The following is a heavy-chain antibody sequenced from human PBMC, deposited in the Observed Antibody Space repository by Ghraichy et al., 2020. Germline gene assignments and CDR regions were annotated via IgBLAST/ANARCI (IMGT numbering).Heavy chain of an antibody. CDR1: GFTVSSNY. Sequence: GGSLRLSCAASGFTVSSNYMSWVRQAPGKGLEWVSVIYSGGSTYYADSVKGRFTISRDNSKNTLYLQMNSLRAEDTAVYYCARGGYSSGWYEGGYIDYWGQGTLVTVSS. CDR3: ARGGYSSGWYEGGYIDY. D-gene: IGHD6-19*01. CDR2: IYSGGST. V-gene: IGHV3-53*01. J-gene: IGHJ4*02.